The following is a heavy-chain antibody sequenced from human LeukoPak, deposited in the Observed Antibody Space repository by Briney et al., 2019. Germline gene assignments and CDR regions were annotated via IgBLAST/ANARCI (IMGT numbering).Heavy chain of an antibody. CDR1: GGTFSSYA. D-gene: IGHD3-22*01. J-gene: IGHJ4*02. CDR3: AKDGGGTTTIVVGDFDY. Sequence: GASVKVSCKASGGTFSSYAISWVRQAPGQGLEWMGGIIPIFGTANYAQKFQGRVTITADESTSTAYMELSSLRSEDTAVYYCAKDGGGTTTIVVGDFDYWGQGTLVTVSS. V-gene: IGHV1-69*13. CDR2: IIPIFGTA.